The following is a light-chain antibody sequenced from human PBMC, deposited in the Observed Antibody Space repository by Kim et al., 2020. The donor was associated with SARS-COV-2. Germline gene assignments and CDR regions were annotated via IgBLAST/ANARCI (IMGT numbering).Light chain of an antibody. CDR3: QQYNNWPLPCT. V-gene: IGKV3-15*01. CDR2: GTS. CDR1: ASFGTS. Sequence: SPWAGASLTRTASASFGTSCAWDQQKPGHAPRLLLYGTSIRATGIPVRFSGSGSGTEFALTISSLQSEDFAVYYCQQYNNWPLPCTFGQGTRLEI. J-gene: IGKJ2*02.